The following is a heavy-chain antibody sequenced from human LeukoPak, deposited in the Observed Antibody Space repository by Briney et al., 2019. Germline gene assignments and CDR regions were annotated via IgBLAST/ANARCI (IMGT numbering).Heavy chain of an antibody. J-gene: IGHJ3*02. CDR2: ISGSGGST. CDR3: AKAVVRGVNAFDI. D-gene: IGHD3-10*01. Sequence: GGSLRLSCAASGFTFSSYAMSWVRQAPGKGVEGVSAISGSGGSTYYADSVKGRFTISRDNSKNTLYLQMNSLRAEDTAVYYCAKAVVRGVNAFDIWGQGTMVTVSS. CDR1: GFTFSSYA. V-gene: IGHV3-23*01.